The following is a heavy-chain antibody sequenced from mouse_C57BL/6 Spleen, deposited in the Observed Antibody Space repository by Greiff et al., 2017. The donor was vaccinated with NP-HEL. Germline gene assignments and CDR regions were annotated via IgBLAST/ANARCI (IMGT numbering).Heavy chain of an antibody. D-gene: IGHD2-5*01. CDR1: GFTFSDYY. CDR2: ISNGGGST. CDR3: ARPYYSNPYAMDY. Sequence: EVQLVESGGGLVQPGGSLKLSCAASGFTFSDYYMYWVRQTPEKRLEWVAYISNGGGSTYYPDTVKGRFTISRDNAKNTLYLQMSRLKSEDTAMYYCARPYYSNPYAMDYWGQGTSVTVSS. J-gene: IGHJ4*01. V-gene: IGHV5-12*01.